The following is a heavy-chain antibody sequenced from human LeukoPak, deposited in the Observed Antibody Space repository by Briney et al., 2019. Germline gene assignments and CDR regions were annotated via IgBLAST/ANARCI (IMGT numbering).Heavy chain of an antibody. J-gene: IGHJ5*02. V-gene: IGHV1-69*13. CDR3: ARDPYYYDSSGYDRSWFGP. D-gene: IGHD3-22*01. Sequence: SVKVSCKASGGTFSSYAISWVRQAPGQGLEWMGGIIPIFGTANYAQKFQGRVTITADESTSTAYMELSSLRSEDTAVYYCARDPYYYDSSGYDRSWFGPWGQGTLVTVSS. CDR1: GGTFSSYA. CDR2: IIPIFGTA.